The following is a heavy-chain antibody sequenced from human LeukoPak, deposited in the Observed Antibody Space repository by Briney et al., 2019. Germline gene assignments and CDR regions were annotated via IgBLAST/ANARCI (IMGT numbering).Heavy chain of an antibody. CDR1: GYTFSTYP. CDR2: INTNTGSP. Sequence: ASVNVSCKASGYTFSTYPMNWVRQAPGQGLEWMGWINTNTGSPTYAQGLTGRFVFSLDTSVSTAFLQINSLKAEDTALYYCVRGIDATGYFNYWGQGTLVTVSS. V-gene: IGHV7-4-1*02. D-gene: IGHD3-9*01. CDR3: VRGIDATGYFNY. J-gene: IGHJ4*02.